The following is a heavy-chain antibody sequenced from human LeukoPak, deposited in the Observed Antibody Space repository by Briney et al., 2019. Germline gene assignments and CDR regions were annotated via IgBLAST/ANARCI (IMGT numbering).Heavy chain of an antibody. Sequence: GGSLRLSCAASGFTFSSYNMNWVRQAPGKGLEWVSSITSGSSYRFYADSVKGRFTISRDNAKNSLYLQMNSLRAEDTAVYYCARDPYSGSYGDYYYYFMDVWGKGTTVTISS. CDR1: GFTFSSYN. D-gene: IGHD1-26*01. V-gene: IGHV3-21*01. J-gene: IGHJ6*03. CDR2: ITSGSSYR. CDR3: ARDPYSGSYGDYYYYFMDV.